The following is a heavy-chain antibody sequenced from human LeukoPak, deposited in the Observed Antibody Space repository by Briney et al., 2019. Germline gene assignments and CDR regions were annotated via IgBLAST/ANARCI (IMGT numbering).Heavy chain of an antibody. CDR2: INHSGST. CDR3: ARGGYYGDYGY. Sequence: PSETLSPTCAVYGGSFSGYYWSWIRQPPGKGLEWIGEINHSGSTNYNPSLKSRVTISVDTSKNQFSLKLSSVTAADTAVYYCARGGYYGDYGYWGQGTLVTVSS. J-gene: IGHJ4*02. V-gene: IGHV4-34*01. D-gene: IGHD4-17*01. CDR1: GGSFSGYY.